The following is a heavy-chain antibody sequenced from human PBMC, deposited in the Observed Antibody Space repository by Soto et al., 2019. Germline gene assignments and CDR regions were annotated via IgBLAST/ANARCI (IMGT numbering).Heavy chain of an antibody. CDR1: NGSIRAYY. CDR2: IYSTGST. D-gene: IGHD1-26*01. CDR3: ARSSPRGEQLFFDF. V-gene: IGHV4-4*07. Sequence: SETLSLTCTVSNGSIRAYYWNWIRQPAGKGLEWIGRIYSTGSTYYNPSLKSRIAMSVDTSKNQFSLKLASVAAADTAMYYCARSSPRGEQLFFDFWGQGALVTVSS. J-gene: IGHJ4*02.